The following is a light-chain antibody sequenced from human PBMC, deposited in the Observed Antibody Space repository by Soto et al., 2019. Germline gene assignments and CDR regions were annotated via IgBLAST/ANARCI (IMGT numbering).Light chain of an antibody. CDR3: QHYNSYSEA. CDR1: QSVSSN. CDR2: GAS. V-gene: IGKV3-15*01. Sequence: DILLTQSPGTLSLSPGERATLSCRASQSVSSNLAWYQQKPGQAPRLLISGASTRATGIPARFSGSGSGTEFTLTISSLQPDDFATYYCQHYNSYSEAFGQGTKVDIK. J-gene: IGKJ1*01.